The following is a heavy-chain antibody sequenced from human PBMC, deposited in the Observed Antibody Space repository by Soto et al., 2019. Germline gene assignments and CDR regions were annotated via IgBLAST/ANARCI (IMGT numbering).Heavy chain of an antibody. D-gene: IGHD5-18*01. J-gene: IGHJ4*02. CDR3: AIHTAMVNNFDY. CDR2: INHSGST. V-gene: IGHV4-34*01. Sequence: SEPLSLTCAVYGGSFSGYYWSWIRQPPGKGLEWIGEINHSGSTNYNPSLKSRVTISVDTSKNQFSLKLSSVTAADTAVYYCAIHTAMVNNFDYWGQGTLVTVSS. CDR1: GGSFSGYY.